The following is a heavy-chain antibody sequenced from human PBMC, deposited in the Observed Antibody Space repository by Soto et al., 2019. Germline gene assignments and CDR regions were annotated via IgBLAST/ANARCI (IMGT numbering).Heavy chain of an antibody. CDR3: EAPRAE. CDR1: GFTFSDFA. J-gene: IGHJ1*01. CDR2: LDGAGGST. Sequence: GGYLRLSCLASGFTFSDFAMTWVRHVPGRGLEWVASLDGAGGSTYYAESVRGRFSISRDNSQNTLFLQMKRLTVDDTAIYYCEAPRAE. V-gene: IGHV3-23*01.